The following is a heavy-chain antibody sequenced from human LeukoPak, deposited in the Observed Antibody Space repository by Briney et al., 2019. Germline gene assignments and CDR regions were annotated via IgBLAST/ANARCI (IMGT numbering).Heavy chain of an antibody. CDR1: GFTCSGFA. CDR2: INTSSDYM. D-gene: IGHD2/OR15-2a*01. J-gene: IGHJ6*03. Sequence: GVTLRLSCAASGFTCSGFAMSWIRQAPGKGLEWVSSINTSSDYMYYADSVRGRFTTSRDKSKNSMFLQMNSPSAEATALYFCARLQSEFYSYYCFYMDVWGKGPTVTV. CDR3: ARLQSEFYSYYCFYMDV. V-gene: IGHV3-21*01.